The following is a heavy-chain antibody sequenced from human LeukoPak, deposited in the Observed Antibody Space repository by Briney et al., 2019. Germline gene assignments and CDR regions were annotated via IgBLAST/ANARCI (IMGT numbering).Heavy chain of an antibody. CDR1: GYTFTSYG. CDR2: ISAYNGNT. Sequence: RASVKVSCKASGYTFTSYGISWVRQAPGQGLEWMGWISAYNGNTNYAQKLQGRVTMTTDTSTSTAYMELRSLRSDDTAVYYCARDIKRSRARWENLGFDPWGQGTLVTVSS. CDR3: ARDIKRSRARWENLGFDP. J-gene: IGHJ5*02. D-gene: IGHD1-26*01. V-gene: IGHV1-18*01.